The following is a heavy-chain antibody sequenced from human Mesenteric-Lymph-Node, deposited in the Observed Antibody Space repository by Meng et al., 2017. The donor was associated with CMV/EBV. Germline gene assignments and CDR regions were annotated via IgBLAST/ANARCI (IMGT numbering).Heavy chain of an antibody. D-gene: IGHD4-11*01. J-gene: IGHJ4*02. V-gene: IGHV1-46*01. CDR1: GYTFTSYY. CDR3: ARGDSNYYFDY. CDR2: INPSGGST. Sequence: ASVKVSCKASGYTFTSYYMHWVRQAPGQGLEWMGTINPSGGSTTYAQKFQGRVTMTRDTSTNIVYMEVSSLTSEDTAVYYFARGDSNYYFDYWGQGTLVTVSS.